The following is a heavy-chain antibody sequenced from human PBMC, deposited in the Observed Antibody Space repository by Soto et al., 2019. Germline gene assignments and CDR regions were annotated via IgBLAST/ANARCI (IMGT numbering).Heavy chain of an antibody. CDR2: ISYDGSNK. CDR3: AKDLLQVYYYGMDV. CDR1: GFPFSSYG. Sequence: PGGSLRLSRAASGFPFSSYGMHWVRKAPGKGLEWVAVISYDGSNKYYADSVKGRFTISRDNSKNTLYLQMNSLRAEDTAVYYCAKDLLQVYYYGMDVWGQGTTVTVSS. J-gene: IGHJ6*02. V-gene: IGHV3-30*18.